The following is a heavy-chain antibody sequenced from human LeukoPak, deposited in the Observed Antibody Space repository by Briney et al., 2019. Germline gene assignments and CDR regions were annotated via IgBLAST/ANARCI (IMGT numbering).Heavy chain of an antibody. CDR1: GFSFTNTW. D-gene: IGHD3-10*01. V-gene: IGHV3-15*01. CDR3: ATEGGSGSYYGDDAFDM. J-gene: IGHJ3*02. Sequence: GGSLTLSCAASGFSFTNTWMSWVRQAPGKGLEWVGRVKSKADDGTTDYAAPVQGRFTISRDDSKNTLSLQMNSLKTEGTAVYYCATEGGSGSYYGDDAFDMWGQGTMVTVSS. CDR2: VKSKADDGTT.